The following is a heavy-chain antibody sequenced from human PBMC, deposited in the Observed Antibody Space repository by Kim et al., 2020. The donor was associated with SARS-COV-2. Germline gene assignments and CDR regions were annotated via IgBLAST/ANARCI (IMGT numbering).Heavy chain of an antibody. D-gene: IGHD1-1*01. Sequence: YADSVKGRFTISRDNSKNTLYLQMNSLRAEDTAVYYWATTSQSPTNIKDYWGQGTLVTVSS. V-gene: IGHV3-23*01. CDR3: ATTSQSPTNIKDY. J-gene: IGHJ4*02.